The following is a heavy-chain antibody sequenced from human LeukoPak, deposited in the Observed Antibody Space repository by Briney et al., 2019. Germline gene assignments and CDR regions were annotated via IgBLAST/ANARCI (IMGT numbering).Heavy chain of an antibody. CDR2: INAGNGNT. J-gene: IGHJ1*01. V-gene: IGHV1-3*01. Sequence: ASVKVSCKASGYTFTSYAMHWVRQAPGQRLEWMGWINAGNGNTKYSQKFQGRVTITRDTSASTAYMELSSLRSEDTAVYYCARASWECCSGGSCYDPPEYFQHWGQGTLVTVSS. CDR3: ARASWECCSGGSCYDPPEYFQH. D-gene: IGHD2-15*01. CDR1: GYTFTSYA.